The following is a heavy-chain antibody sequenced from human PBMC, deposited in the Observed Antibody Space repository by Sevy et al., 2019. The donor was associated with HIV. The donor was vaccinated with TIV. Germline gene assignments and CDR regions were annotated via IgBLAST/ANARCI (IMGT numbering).Heavy chain of an antibody. D-gene: IGHD3-22*01. Sequence: GGSLRLSCAASVFNFDDYGMSWVRQAPGKGLEWVSGINWNGDSTSYADSVKGRFTISRDNAKNSLYLQMNSLGAEDRAWYYCARVGTYYDSSHYAYYFDYWGQGTLVTVSS. CDR1: VFNFDDYG. CDR2: INWNGDST. V-gene: IGHV3-20*04. J-gene: IGHJ4*02. CDR3: ARVGTYYDSSHYAYYFDY.